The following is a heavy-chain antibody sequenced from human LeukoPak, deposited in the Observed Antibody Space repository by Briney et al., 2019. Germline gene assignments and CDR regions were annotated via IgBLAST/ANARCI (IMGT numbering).Heavy chain of an antibody. CDR2: ISGNSGDI. CDR3: VRHAGRTGGQ. V-gene: IGHV3/OR16-9*01. D-gene: IGHD3-10*01. CDR1: GFRFSDHY. Sequence: GGSLRLSCAASGFRFSDHYMSWIRQAPGKGPEWISYISGNSGDIAYADSVKGRFTISRDNARNSLHLQMNSLRVEDTAVYHCVRHAGRTGGQWGQGILITVSS. J-gene: IGHJ4*02.